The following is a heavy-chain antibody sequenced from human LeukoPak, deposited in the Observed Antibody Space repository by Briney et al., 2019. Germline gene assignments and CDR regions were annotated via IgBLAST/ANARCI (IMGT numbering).Heavy chain of an antibody. CDR1: GGSISSGSYY. Sequence: PSQTLSLTCTVSGGSISSGSYYWSWIRQPAGKGLEWIGRIYTSGSTNYNPSLKSRVTISVDTSKNQFSLKLSSVTAADTAVYYCARGAPRRTYSSGWYSYVRWFDPWGQGTLVTVSS. J-gene: IGHJ5*02. CDR3: ARGAPRRTYSSGWYSYVRWFDP. D-gene: IGHD6-19*01. CDR2: IYTSGST. V-gene: IGHV4-61*02.